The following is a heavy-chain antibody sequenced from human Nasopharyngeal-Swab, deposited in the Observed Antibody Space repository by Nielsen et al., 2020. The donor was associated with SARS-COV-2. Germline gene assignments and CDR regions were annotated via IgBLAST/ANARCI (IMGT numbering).Heavy chain of an antibody. CDR2: ISGSGGST. CDR3: ASNPAGGYCSGGSCYGYYGMDV. J-gene: IGHJ6*02. D-gene: IGHD2-15*01. Sequence: VRQMPRKGLEWVSAISGSGGSTYYADSVKGRFTISRDNSKNTLYLQMNSLRAEDTAVYYCASNPAGGYCSGGSCYGYYGMDVWGQGTTVTVSS. V-gene: IGHV3-23*01.